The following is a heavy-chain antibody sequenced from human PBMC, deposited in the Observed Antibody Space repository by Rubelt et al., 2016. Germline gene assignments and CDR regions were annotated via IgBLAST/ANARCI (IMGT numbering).Heavy chain of an antibody. J-gene: IGHJ6*02. V-gene: IGHV3-33*01. CDR3: ARGRDSGWYYYYDLDV. CDR2: IWYDGRNK. Sequence: GRSLRLSCAACGFTFSNYGMHWVRQAPDKGLEWVALIWYDGRNKYYAESVKGRFTISRDNSKNTVYLQMNSLRVEDTAVYYCARGRDSGWYYYYDLDVWGQGTTVTVSS. D-gene: IGHD6-19*01. CDR1: GFTFSNYG.